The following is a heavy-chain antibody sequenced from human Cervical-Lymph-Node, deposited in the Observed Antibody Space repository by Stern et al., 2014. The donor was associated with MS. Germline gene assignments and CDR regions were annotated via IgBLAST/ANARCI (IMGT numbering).Heavy chain of an antibody. D-gene: IGHD3-22*01. CDR2: IHRGDRGDTI. CDR1: GFNVKNYH. CDR3: ARDGYYYDRSGAPYKKYYDY. J-gene: IGHJ4*02. V-gene: IGHV3-53*01. Sequence: EVQLVESGGGLIQIGESLRLSCAASGFNVKNYHMSWVRQAPGKGLEWVAVIHRGDRGDTIYYSDSVKGRFTMSRDNSSNTVFLQMNNLRVEDTALYSCARDGYYYDRSGAPYKKYYDYWGQGTLVTVSS.